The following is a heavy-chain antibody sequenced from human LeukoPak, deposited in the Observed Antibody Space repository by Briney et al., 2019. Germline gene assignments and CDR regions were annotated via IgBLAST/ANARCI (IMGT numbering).Heavy chain of an antibody. D-gene: IGHD5-24*01. CDR1: GYSFTSYW. CDR3: ATHPGGLQSGFDN. CDR2: IHPGDSDT. J-gene: IGHJ4*02. Sequence: GESLKICCKGSGYSFTSYWIGWVRQMPGKGLEYMGIIHPGDSDTRYSPSFQGQVTISVDRSSSTAYLQWSRLKASDTAMYYCATHPGGLQSGFDNWGQGTLVTVSS. V-gene: IGHV5-51*01.